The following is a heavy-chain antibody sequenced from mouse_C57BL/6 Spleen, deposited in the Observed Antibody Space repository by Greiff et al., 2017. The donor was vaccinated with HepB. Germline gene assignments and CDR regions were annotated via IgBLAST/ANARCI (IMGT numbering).Heavy chain of an antibody. D-gene: IGHD1-1*01. V-gene: IGHV3-6*01. CDR3: AREDGTPYFDY. CDR1: GYSITSGYY. Sequence: EVKLLESGPGLVKPSQSLSLTCSVTGYSITSGYYWNWIRQFPGNKLEWMGYISYDGSNNYNPSLKNRISITRDTSKNQFFLKLNSVTTEDTASYYCAREDGTPYFDYWGQGTTLTVSS. J-gene: IGHJ2*01. CDR2: ISYDGSN.